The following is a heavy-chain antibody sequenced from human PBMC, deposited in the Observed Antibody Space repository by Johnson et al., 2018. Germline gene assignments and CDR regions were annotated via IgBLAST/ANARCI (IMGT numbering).Heavy chain of an antibody. CDR1: GFTFSSYA. CDR2: ISYDGSNK. Sequence: QVQLVQSGGGVVQPGRSLRLSCAASGFTFSSYAMHWVRQAPGKGLEWVAVISYDGSNKYYADSVKGRFTISRDNSKNTMYLQMNSLRAEDTAVYYCATLLKFYRDSLFAIWGQGTIVTVSS. V-gene: IGHV3-30-3*01. D-gene: IGHD4-17*01. J-gene: IGHJ3*02. CDR3: ATLLKFYRDSLFAI.